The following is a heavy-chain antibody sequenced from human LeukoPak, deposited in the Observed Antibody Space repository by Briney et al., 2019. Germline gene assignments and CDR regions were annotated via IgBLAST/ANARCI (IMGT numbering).Heavy chain of an antibody. J-gene: IGHJ4*02. V-gene: IGHV3-30*04. Sequence: GGSLRLSCAASGFTFSSYAMHWVRQAPGKGLEWVAVISYDGSNKYYADSVKGRFTISRDNSKNTLYLQMNSLRAEDTAVYYCAREEGTGFDYWGQGTLVTVSS. CDR1: GFTFSSYA. CDR2: ISYDGSNK. CDR3: AREEGTGFDY. D-gene: IGHD1-1*01.